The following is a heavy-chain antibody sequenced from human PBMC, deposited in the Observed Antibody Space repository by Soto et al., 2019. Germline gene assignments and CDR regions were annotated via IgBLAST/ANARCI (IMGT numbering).Heavy chain of an antibody. D-gene: IGHD3-3*01. J-gene: IGHJ6*02. V-gene: IGHV5-51*01. Sequence: PGESLKISCKGSGYSFTSYWIGWVRQMPGKGLEWMGIIYPGDSDTRYSPSFQGQVTISADKSISTAYLQWSSLKASDTAMYYCATTKVDFWSVYYEDSWGYYCMDVCRQGTTGTVSS. CDR1: GYSFTSYW. CDR2: IYPGDSDT. CDR3: ATTKVDFWSVYYEDSWGYYCMDV.